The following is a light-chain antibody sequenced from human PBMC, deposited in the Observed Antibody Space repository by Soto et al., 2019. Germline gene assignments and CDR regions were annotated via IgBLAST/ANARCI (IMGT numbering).Light chain of an antibody. CDR1: RSDIGRYNL. V-gene: IGLV2-23*01. J-gene: IGLJ2*01. CDR3: CSYAGGASVV. Sequence: QSVLTQPASVSGSPGQSITISCTGTRSDIGRYNLVSWYQQHPGKAPKLIIYEDIERPSGVSDRCSGSKSGNTASLTISGIQTEDEDEYYCCSYAGGASVVFGGGTKLTVL. CDR2: EDI.